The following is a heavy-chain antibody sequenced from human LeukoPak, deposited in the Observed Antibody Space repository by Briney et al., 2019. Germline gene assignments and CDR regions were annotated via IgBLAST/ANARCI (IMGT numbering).Heavy chain of an antibody. V-gene: IGHV1-2*02. CDR1: GYTFTGYY. Sequence: ASVKVSCKASGYTFTGYYMHWVRQAPGQGLEWMGWINPNSGGTNYAQKFQGRVTMTRDTSISTAYMELSRLRSDDTAVYYCASADGYNFSGFVYWGQGTLVTVSS. CDR3: ASADGYNFSGFVY. J-gene: IGHJ4*02. D-gene: IGHD5-24*01. CDR2: INPNSGGT.